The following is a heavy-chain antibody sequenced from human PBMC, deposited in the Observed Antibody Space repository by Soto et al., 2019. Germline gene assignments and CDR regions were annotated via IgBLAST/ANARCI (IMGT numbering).Heavy chain of an antibody. Sequence: SETLSLTCPVSGGSISSYYWSWIRQPPGKGLEWIGYIYYSGSTNYNPSLKSRVTISVDTSKNQFSLKLSSVTAADTAVYYCARASTYDFWSGYMIDPWGQGTLVTVSS. D-gene: IGHD3-3*01. V-gene: IGHV4-59*01. CDR1: GGSISSYY. CDR2: IYYSGST. CDR3: ARASTYDFWSGYMIDP. J-gene: IGHJ5*02.